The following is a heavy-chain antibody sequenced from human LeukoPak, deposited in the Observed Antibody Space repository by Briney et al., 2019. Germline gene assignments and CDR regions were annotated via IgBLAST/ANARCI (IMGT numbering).Heavy chain of an antibody. V-gene: IGHV4-61*02. CDR1: GGSINSGSYY. CDR3: ARAGSGTYYKGFDY. Sequence: SETLSLTCTVSGGSINSGSYYWSWIRQPAGKGLEWIGRIYTIGSTNYNPSLKSRVTISLDTSKNKFSLKLSSVTAADTAVYYCARAGSGTYYKGFDYWGQGTLVTVSS. J-gene: IGHJ4*02. D-gene: IGHD3-10*01. CDR2: IYTIGST.